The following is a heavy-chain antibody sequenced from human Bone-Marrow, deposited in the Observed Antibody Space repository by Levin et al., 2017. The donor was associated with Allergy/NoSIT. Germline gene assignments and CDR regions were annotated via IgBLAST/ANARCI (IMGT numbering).Heavy chain of an antibody. J-gene: IGHJ4*02. CDR3: AIHGSGYYYYFDY. CDR2: ISGSGGST. Sequence: GGSLRLSCAASGFTFSSYAMSWVRQAPGKGLEWVSAISGSGGSTYYADSVKGRFTISRDNSKNTLYLQMNSLRAEDTAVYYCAIHGSGYYYYFDYWGQGTLVTVSS. CDR1: GFTFSSYA. D-gene: IGHD3-22*01. V-gene: IGHV3-23*01.